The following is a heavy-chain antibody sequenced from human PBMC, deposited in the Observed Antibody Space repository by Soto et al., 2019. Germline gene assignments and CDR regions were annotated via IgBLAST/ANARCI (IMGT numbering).Heavy chain of an antibody. J-gene: IGHJ4*02. Sequence: QVQLVQSGAEVKKPGASVMVSCKASGYTFPDYDINWVRQASGQGLEWMGWMNPNSGNTDYAQKFPGRVTMTGDTSINTAYMELSSLRSDDTAVYYCARRARIGRQLWLPFAHWAQGTLVTVSS. CDR2: MNPNSGNT. D-gene: IGHD5-18*01. V-gene: IGHV1-8*01. CDR1: GYTFPDYD. CDR3: ARRARIGRQLWLPFAH.